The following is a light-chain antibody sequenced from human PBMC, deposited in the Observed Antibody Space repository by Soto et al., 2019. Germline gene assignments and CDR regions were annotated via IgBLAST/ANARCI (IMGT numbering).Light chain of an antibody. V-gene: IGKV3-11*01. Sequence: EVVLTQSPATLSLSPGERATLSCRASQSISTYLALYQQKPGQAPRLLIYDTSNRAPGIPARFSGSGSGTDFTLTISSLEPEDFAVYYCQQRTNWPKTFGQGTKLEIK. CDR2: DTS. J-gene: IGKJ2*01. CDR1: QSISTY. CDR3: QQRTNWPKT.